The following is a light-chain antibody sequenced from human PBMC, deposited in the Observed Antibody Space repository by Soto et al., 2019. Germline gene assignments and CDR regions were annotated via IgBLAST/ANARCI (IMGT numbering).Light chain of an antibody. V-gene: IGKV2-28*01. J-gene: IGKJ3*01. CDR1: QSLLHSNGYNY. Sequence: DIVMTQSPLSLPVTPGEPASISCRSSQSLLHSNGYNYLDWYLQKPGQSPQLLIYLGSNRASGVPDRFSGSGSGTDFTLKISRVEAEDVGVYYCMQYLRTHDTFGPGTNGDIK. CDR2: LGS. CDR3: MQYLRTHDT.